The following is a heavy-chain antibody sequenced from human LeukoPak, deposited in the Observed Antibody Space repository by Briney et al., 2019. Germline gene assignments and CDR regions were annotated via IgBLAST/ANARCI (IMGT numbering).Heavy chain of an antibody. CDR1: GDSVSSKNGA. D-gene: IGHD6-19*01. Sequence: SQTLSLTCVVSGDSVSSKNGAWNWIRQSPSRGLEWLGRTYYRSKWYNDYAESMEGRMTISQDTSKNQYSLRLNSVTPDDTAVYYCARDFGTTGWHTFDYWGQGTLVTVSS. CDR2: TYYRSKWYN. CDR3: ARDFGTTGWHTFDY. V-gene: IGHV6-1*01. J-gene: IGHJ4*02.